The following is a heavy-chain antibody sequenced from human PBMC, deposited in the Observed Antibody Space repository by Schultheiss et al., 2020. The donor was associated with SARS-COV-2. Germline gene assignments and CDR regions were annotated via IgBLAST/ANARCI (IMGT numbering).Heavy chain of an antibody. CDR1: GFTLSTYW. Sequence: GGSLRLSCAASGFTLSTYWMHWVRQVPGKGLVWVSRIKSDGSSTTYAESVQGRFTVSRDTARDTLYLQMNSLRAEDTAVYYCARVEGSIVVVGYYYYGMDVWGQGTTVTVS. CDR2: IKSDGSST. J-gene: IGHJ6*02. CDR3: ARVEGSIVVVGYYYYGMDV. D-gene: IGHD2-21*01. V-gene: IGHV3-74*01.